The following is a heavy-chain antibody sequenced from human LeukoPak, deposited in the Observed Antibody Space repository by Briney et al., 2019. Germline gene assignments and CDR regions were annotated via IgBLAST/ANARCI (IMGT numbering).Heavy chain of an antibody. CDR3: ARMYYYDSCGYYSYYFDY. J-gene: IGHJ4*02. D-gene: IGHD3-22*01. CDR2: INPNSGGT. Sequence: ASVKVSCKASGYTFTGYYMHWVRQAPGQGLEWMGWINPNSGGTNYAQKFQGRVTMTRDTSISTAYMELSRLRSDDTAVYYCARMYYYDSCGYYSYYFDYWGQGTLVTVSS. CDR1: GYTFTGYY. V-gene: IGHV1-2*02.